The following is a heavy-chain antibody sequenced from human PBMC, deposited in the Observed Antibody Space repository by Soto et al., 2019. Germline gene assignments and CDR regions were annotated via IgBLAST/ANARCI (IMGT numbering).Heavy chain of an antibody. J-gene: IGHJ6*02. V-gene: IGHV2-5*02. CDR2: IYWDDDK. CDR3: AHSDGDYSERYYYYHGMDV. Sequence: QITLKESGPTLVKPTQTLTLTCTFSDFSLNTIGVGVAWIRQPPGKALEWLALIYWDDDKRYSASLKSRLTITKDTSKNPVVLTMANMDPVDTATYYCAHSDGDYSERYYYYHGMDVWGQGTTVTVSS. CDR1: DFSLNTIGVG. D-gene: IGHD4-17*01.